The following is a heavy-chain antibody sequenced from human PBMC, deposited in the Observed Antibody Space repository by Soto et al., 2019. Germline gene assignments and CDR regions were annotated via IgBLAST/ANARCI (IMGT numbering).Heavy chain of an antibody. Sequence: ASVKVSCKASGYTFTSYYMHWVRQAPGQGLEWMGIINPSGGSTSYAQKFQGRVTMTRDTSTSTVYMELSSLRSEDTAVYYCARDGTPYLDCRSTSCYYYYYMDVWGKGTTVTVSS. CDR1: GYTFTSYY. CDR2: INPSGGST. J-gene: IGHJ6*03. D-gene: IGHD2-2*01. V-gene: IGHV1-46*01. CDR3: ARDGTPYLDCRSTSCYYYYYMDV.